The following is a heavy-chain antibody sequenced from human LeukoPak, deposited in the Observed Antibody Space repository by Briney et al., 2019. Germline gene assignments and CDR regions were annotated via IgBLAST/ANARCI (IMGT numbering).Heavy chain of an antibody. D-gene: IGHD3-3*01. CDR1: GYTFTGYY. Sequence: ASVKVSCKASGYTFTGYYMHWVRQAPGQGLEWMGWMNPNSGGTNYAQKFQGRVTMTRDTSISTAYMELSRLRSDGTAVYYCARGSIFGVVPFDYWGQGTLVTVSS. CDR2: MNPNSGGT. CDR3: ARGSIFGVVPFDY. J-gene: IGHJ4*02. V-gene: IGHV1-2*02.